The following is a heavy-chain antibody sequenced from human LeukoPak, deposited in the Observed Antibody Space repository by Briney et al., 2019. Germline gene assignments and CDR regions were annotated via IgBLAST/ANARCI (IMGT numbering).Heavy chain of an antibody. CDR2: INGSGDNT. Sequence: GGSLRLSCAASGFFFSAYGMTWVRQAPGKGLEWVSSINGSGDNTYYSDSVKGRFTISRDNSKNNMYLQMNSLRGEDTSVYSCAKDSPSQLAPWRGETRVSVSS. CDR1: GFFFSAYG. V-gene: IGHV3-23*01. J-gene: IGHJ5*02. CDR3: AKDSPSQLAP. D-gene: IGHD3-3*02.